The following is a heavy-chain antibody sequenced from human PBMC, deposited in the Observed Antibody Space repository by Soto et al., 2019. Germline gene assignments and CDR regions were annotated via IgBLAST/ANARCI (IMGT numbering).Heavy chain of an antibody. CDR2: ISGSGGTT. V-gene: IGHV3-23*01. CDR1: GFTFSSYA. J-gene: IGHJ4*02. CDR3: AKDQVRYSSSWNAGDY. D-gene: IGHD6-13*01. Sequence: GGSLRLSCAASGFTFSSYAISWVRQAPGKGLEWVSAISGSGGTTYYADSVKGRFTISRDNSKNTLYLQMNSLRAEDTAVYYCAKDQVRYSSSWNAGDYWGQGTLVTVSS.